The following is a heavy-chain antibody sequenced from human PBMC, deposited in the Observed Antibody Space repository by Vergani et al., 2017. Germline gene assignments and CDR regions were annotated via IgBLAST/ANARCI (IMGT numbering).Heavy chain of an antibody. CDR1: GVSVNSYY. CDR2: VSFRGDT. CDR3: ARSRIYYGAGSPDY. J-gene: IGHJ4*02. D-gene: IGHD3-10*01. Sequence: QVKLQESGPGLVKPSETLSLTCTVSGVSVNSYYWSWIRQPPGKGLEWMGYVSFRGDTLYDPSVKGRMTISLNTSNNQFSLDLTSVTAADPAVYYCARSRIYYGAGSPDYWGQGTLVTVSS. V-gene: IGHV4-59*02.